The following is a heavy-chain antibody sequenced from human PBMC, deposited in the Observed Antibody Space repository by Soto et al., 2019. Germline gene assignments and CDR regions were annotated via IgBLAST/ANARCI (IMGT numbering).Heavy chain of an antibody. Sequence: SETLSLTCTVSGGSISSYYWSWIRQRPGKGLEWIGYIYYRGSTNYNPSIKSRVTISVDTSKNQFPLNLRSVTAADTAVYYCARAGGLTDYFDYWGQGTLVTVSS. CDR2: IYYRGST. CDR1: GGSISSYY. D-gene: IGHD3-10*01. J-gene: IGHJ4*02. CDR3: ARAGGLTDYFDY. V-gene: IGHV4-59*12.